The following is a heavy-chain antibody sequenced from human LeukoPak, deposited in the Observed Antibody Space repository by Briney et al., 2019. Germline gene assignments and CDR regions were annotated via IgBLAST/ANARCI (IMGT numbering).Heavy chain of an antibody. CDR1: GYTFTNYG. V-gene: IGHV1-18*01. CDR3: ARAPAASTIAY. CDR2: ISAYKGNT. J-gene: IGHJ4*02. Sequence: ASVKVSFKASGYTFTNYGISWVRQAPGQGLEWMGWISAYKGNTNYAQKLQGRVSMTTDTSTSTAYMELRSLRSDDTAVYYCARAPAASTIAYWGQGTLVTVSS. D-gene: IGHD6-13*01.